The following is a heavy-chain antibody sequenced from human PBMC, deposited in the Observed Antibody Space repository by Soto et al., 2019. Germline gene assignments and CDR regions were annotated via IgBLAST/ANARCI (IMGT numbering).Heavy chain of an antibody. CDR3: ARGTGSGSFLIDY. V-gene: IGHV3-33*01. Sequence: QVQLVESGGGVVQPGRSLRLSCAASGFIFSNYAMHWVRQAPGQGLEWVALIWSDGSYENYAESVKGRFTISRDNSKXXXXXXXXXXXXXXXXXXFCARGTGSGSFLIDYWGQGTLVTVSS. D-gene: IGHD3-10*01. CDR1: GFIFSNYA. CDR2: IWSDGSYE. J-gene: IGHJ4*02.